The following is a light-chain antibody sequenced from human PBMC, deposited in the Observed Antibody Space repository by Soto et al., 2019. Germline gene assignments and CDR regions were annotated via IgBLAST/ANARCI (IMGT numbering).Light chain of an antibody. Sequence: EIVLTQSPATLSLSPGDKPSLSCRASQSVGNYLAWYQHRPGQAPRLLIYDALNRAAGIPARFSGSGSGTDFTLTINSLEPEDFAVYYCQQRTDWPLFGPGTKVDFK. V-gene: IGKV3-11*01. CDR1: QSVGNY. CDR3: QQRTDWPL. J-gene: IGKJ3*01. CDR2: DAL.